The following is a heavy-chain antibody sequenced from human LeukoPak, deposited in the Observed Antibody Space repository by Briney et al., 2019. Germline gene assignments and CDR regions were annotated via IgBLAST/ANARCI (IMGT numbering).Heavy chain of an antibody. CDR2: ISYDGSSK. J-gene: IGHJ4*02. D-gene: IGHD3-22*01. Sequence: PPGMSLRLSYAASGFTFSTYAMHWVRQAPGKGLEWVALISYDGSSKYYADSVKGRFTISRDNSKNTLYLQMNSLRAEDTAVYWCARQGTSGYHYLDYWGQGTLVTVSS. CDR1: GFTFSTYA. V-gene: IGHV3-30*04. CDR3: ARQGTSGYHYLDY.